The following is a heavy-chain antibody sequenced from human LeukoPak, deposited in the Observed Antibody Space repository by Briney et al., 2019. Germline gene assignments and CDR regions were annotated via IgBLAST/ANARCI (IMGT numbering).Heavy chain of an antibody. CDR3: ARDLTARGSFDY. CDR2: NYPTGDT. Sequence: SETLSLTCSVSGVSVTHYYWSWVRQPAGKRLEWIGRNYPTGDTIYNPSLKSRVTMSVDMSKNHLSLKLTSVTAADAAVYHCARDLTARGSFDYWGQGILVSVSS. D-gene: IGHD3-16*01. V-gene: IGHV4-4*07. J-gene: IGHJ4*02. CDR1: GVSVTHYY.